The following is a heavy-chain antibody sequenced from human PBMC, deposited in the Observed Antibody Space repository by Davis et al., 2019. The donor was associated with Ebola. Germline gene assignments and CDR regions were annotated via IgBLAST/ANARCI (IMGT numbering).Heavy chain of an antibody. V-gene: IGHV4-39*01. J-gene: IGHJ5*02. CDR2: IYYSGST. D-gene: IGHD3-9*01. CDR1: GGSITSSSYY. Sequence: SETLSLTCTVSGGSITSSSYYWGWIRQPPGKGLEWIGSIYYSGSTYYHPSLKSRVTISVDTSKNQFSLKLSSVTAADTAVYYCALRGPYYDIFTGYYLIGGFDPWGQGTLVTVSS. CDR3: ALRGPYYDIFTGYYLIGGFDP.